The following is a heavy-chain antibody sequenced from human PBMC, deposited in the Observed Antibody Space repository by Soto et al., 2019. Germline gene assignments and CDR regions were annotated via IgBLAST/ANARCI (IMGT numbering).Heavy chain of an antibody. CDR1: GGSISSGGYY. Sequence: PSETLSLTCTVSGGSISSGGYYWSWIRQHPGKGLEWIGYIYYSGSTYYNPSLKSRVTISVDTSKNQFSLKLSSVTAADTAVYYCARYRSSTSCLNWFDPWGQGTLLTVSS. D-gene: IGHD2-2*01. J-gene: IGHJ5*02. CDR3: ARYRSSTSCLNWFDP. V-gene: IGHV4-31*03. CDR2: IYYSGST.